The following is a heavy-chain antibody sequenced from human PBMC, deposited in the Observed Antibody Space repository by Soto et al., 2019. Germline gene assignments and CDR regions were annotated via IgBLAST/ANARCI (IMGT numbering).Heavy chain of an antibody. CDR3: AREGQMGGFDY. Sequence: EVQLVESGGGLVQPGGSLRLSCAVSGFTFSSYWMTWVRQAPGKGLEWVANIKEDASEKHYVDSVKGRLTISRENARNSLHLQMNSLRAEDTAIYYCAREGQMGGFDYWGQGTLVTVSS. J-gene: IGHJ4*02. CDR2: IKEDASEK. CDR1: GFTFSSYW. V-gene: IGHV3-7*03. D-gene: IGHD1-26*01.